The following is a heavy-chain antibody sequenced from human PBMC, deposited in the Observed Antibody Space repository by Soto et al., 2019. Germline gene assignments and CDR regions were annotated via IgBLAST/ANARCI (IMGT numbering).Heavy chain of an antibody. V-gene: IGHV3-15*07. D-gene: IGHD3-3*01. Sequence: PGGSLRLSCAASGFTFSDAWMNWVRQAPGKGLEWVGRIKSRSNDGTTDYAAPVKGRFAISRDDSKTTLFLEMNSLKTEDTAVYYCTTDFPLSRVTIFGVPWGQGTLVTVSS. CDR1: GFTFSDAW. J-gene: IGHJ4*02. CDR3: TTDFPLSRVTIFGVP. CDR2: IKSRSNDGTT.